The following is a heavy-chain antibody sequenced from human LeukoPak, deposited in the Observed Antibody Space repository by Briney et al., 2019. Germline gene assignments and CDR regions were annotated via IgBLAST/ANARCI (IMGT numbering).Heavy chain of an antibody. V-gene: IGHV4-59*01. CDR2: IYYSGST. CDR3: AREDSGWSDNDYYYYMDV. CDR1: GGSISSYY. J-gene: IGHJ6*03. D-gene: IGHD6-19*01. Sequence: PSETLSLTCTVSGGSISSYYWSWIRQPPGKGLEWIGYIYYSGSTNYNPSLKSRVTISVDTSKNQFSLKLSSVTAADTAVYYCAREDSGWSDNDYYYYMDVWGKGTTVTVFS.